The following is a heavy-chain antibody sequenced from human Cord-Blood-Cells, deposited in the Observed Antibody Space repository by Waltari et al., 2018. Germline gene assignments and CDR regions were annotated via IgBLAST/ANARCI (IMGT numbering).Heavy chain of an antibody. D-gene: IGHD4-17*01. Sequence: QVQLVQSGAEVKKPGSSVTGSCTASGGTFSSYAISWVRQAPGPGLERMGGIIPIFGTANYAQQFQGRVTITADESTSTAYMELSSLRSEDTAVYYCARRLPDIYGDYVWAFDIWGQGTMVTVSS. J-gene: IGHJ3*02. CDR1: GGTFSSYA. V-gene: IGHV1-69*01. CDR3: ARRLPDIYGDYVWAFDI. CDR2: IIPIFGTA.